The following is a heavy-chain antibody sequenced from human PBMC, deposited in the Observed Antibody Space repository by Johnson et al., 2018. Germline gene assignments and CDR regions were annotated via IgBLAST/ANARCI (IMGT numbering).Heavy chain of an antibody. J-gene: IGHJ6*03. CDR2: ISYDGTNK. CDR3: ALGSHVWNDMTDYHYMDV. D-gene: IGHD1-1*01. Sequence: VQLLETGGGVVQPGRSLRLSCAASGFPFNAYGMHWVRQAPGKGLEWVAVISYDGTNKYYVDSVKGRFTISRGNSKNTLYLPMNSLRAEETAVSYCALGSHVWNDMTDYHYMDVWGTGTTFIVSS. CDR1: GFPFNAYG. V-gene: IGHV3-30*03.